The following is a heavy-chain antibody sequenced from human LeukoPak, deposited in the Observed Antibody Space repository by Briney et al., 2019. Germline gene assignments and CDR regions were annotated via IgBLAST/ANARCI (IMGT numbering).Heavy chain of an antibody. V-gene: IGHV3-20*04. CDR3: AREKVAAAETFFDY. D-gene: IGHD6-13*01. CDR1: GFTFDDYG. J-gene: IGHJ4*02. Sequence: GGSLRLSCAASGFTFDDYGMSWVRQAPEKGQEWVSGINWNGGSTGYADSVKGRFTISRDNAKNSLYLQMNSLRAEDTALYYCAREKVAAAETFFDYWGQGTLVTVSS. CDR2: INWNGGST.